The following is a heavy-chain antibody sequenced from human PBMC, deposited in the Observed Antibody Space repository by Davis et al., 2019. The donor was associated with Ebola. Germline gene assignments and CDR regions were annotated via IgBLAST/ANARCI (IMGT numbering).Heavy chain of an antibody. Sequence: ASVKVSCKASGYTFTSYGISWVRQAPGQGLEWMGWISAYNGNTSYAQKFQGRVTMTRDTSTSTVYMELSSLRSEDTAVYYCARTGVTTVVIGDWYFDLWGRGTLVTVSS. CDR3: ARTGVTTVVIGDWYFDL. CDR2: ISAYNGNT. V-gene: IGHV1-18*01. CDR1: GYTFTSYG. D-gene: IGHD4-23*01. J-gene: IGHJ2*01.